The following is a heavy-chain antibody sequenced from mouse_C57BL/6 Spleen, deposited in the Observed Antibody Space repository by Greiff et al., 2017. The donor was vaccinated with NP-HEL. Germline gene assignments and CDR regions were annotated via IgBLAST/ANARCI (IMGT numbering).Heavy chain of an antibody. CDR1: GFTFSDYY. D-gene: IGHD4-1*01. CDR2: INYDGSST. Sequence: LVESEGGLVQPGSSMKLSCTASGFTFSDYYMAWVRQVPEKGLEWVANINYDGSSTYYLDSLKSRFIISRDNAKNILYLQMSSLKSEDTATYYCARVGTGTGFAYWGQGTLVTVSA. V-gene: IGHV5-16*01. CDR3: ARVGTGTGFAY. J-gene: IGHJ3*01.